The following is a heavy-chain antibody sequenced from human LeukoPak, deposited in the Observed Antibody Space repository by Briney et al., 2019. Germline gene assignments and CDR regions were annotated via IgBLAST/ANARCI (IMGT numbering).Heavy chain of an antibody. CDR2: IIPIFGIA. CDR3: ARANPLYCSSTTCLFDY. V-gene: IGHV1-69*04. J-gene: IGHJ4*02. Sequence: SVKVSCKASGGTFSSYAISWVRQAPGQGLEWMGRIIPIFGIANYAQKFQGRVTITADKSTSTAYMELSSLRSEDTAVYYCARANPLYCSSTTCLFDYWGQGTLVTVSS. D-gene: IGHD2-2*01. CDR1: GGTFSSYA.